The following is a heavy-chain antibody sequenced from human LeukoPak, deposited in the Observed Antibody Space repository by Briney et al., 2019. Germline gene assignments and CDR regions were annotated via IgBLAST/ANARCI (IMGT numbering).Heavy chain of an antibody. CDR1: GFTFRENW. Sequence: GGSLRLSCVASGFTFRENWMHWVRQAPGKGLAWVSHINRDGGLTNYADSVNGRFTISRDNARNTVYLQMSSLRVEDTAIYFCAREEHRLAEAGTSAFDLGGQGTLVTVS. D-gene: IGHD6-13*01. V-gene: IGHV3-74*01. J-gene: IGHJ3*01. CDR3: AREEHRLAEAGTSAFDL. CDR2: INRDGGLT.